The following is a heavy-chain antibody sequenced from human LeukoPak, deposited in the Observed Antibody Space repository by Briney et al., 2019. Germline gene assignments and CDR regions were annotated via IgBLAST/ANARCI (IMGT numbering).Heavy chain of an antibody. D-gene: IGHD3-10*01. CDR1: GFTFSSYS. J-gene: IGHJ4*02. CDR2: ISSSTTTI. CDR3: ASWGEGALDN. Sequence: GWSLRLSCEASGFTFSSYSMNWVRQAPGKGLEGISYISSSTTTIYYENSVKGRFTISRDNAKKSLYLQMNSLRVKDTGVYYCASWGEGALDNWGQGTLVTVSS. V-gene: IGHV3-48*01.